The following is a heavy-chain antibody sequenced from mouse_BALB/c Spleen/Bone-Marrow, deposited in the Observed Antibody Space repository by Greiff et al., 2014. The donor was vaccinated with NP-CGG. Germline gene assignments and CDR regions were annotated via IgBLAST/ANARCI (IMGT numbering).Heavy chain of an antibody. D-gene: IGHD2-4*01. CDR2: IYPSDSYT. J-gene: IGHJ2*01. Sequence: QVHVKQSGAGLVRPGASVKLSCKASGYTFTSYWINWVKQRPGQGLEWIGNIYPSDSYTNYNQKFKDKATLTVDKSSSTAYMQLSSPTSEDSAVYYCTRTYDYDEGGFDYWGQGTTLTVSS. CDR3: TRTYDYDEGGFDY. V-gene: IGHV1-69*02. CDR1: GYTFTSYW.